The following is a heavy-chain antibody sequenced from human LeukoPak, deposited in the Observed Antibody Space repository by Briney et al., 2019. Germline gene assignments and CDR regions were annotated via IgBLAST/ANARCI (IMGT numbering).Heavy chain of an antibody. CDR3: ARDNRYYDSSGYYDY. D-gene: IGHD3-22*01. J-gene: IGHJ4*02. Sequence: GGSLRLSCAASGFTFSSYGMHWVRQAPGKGLEWVAVIWYDGTNKYYADSVKGRFTISRDNSKNTLYLQMNSLRAEDTAVYYCARDNRYYDSSGYYDYWGQGTLVTVS. CDR1: GFTFSSYG. CDR2: IWYDGTNK. V-gene: IGHV3-33*01.